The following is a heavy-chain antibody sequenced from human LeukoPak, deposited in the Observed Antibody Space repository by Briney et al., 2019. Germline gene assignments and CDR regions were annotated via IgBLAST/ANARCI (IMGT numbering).Heavy chain of an antibody. CDR2: MNPNSGNT. Sequence: ASVKVSCKASGYTFTSYDINWVRQATGQGLEWMGWMNPNSGNTGYAQKFLGRVTMTRNTSISTAYMELSSLRSEDTAVYYCARSRNYYDSSGYYPHDAFDIWGQGTMVTVSS. J-gene: IGHJ3*02. CDR3: ARSRNYYDSSGYYPHDAFDI. V-gene: IGHV1-8*01. CDR1: GYTFTSYD. D-gene: IGHD3-22*01.